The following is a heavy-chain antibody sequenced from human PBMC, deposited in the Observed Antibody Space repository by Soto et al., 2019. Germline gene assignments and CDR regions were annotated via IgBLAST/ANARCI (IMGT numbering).Heavy chain of an antibody. D-gene: IGHD2-21*01. CDR1: GGTLSSYA. J-gene: IGHJ6*02. CDR2: IIPIFGTT. Sequence: QVQLVQSGAEVKKPGSSVKVSCKASGGTLSSYAISWVRQAPGQGLEWMGGIIPIFGTTNYAQKFQGRVTINAYEYTSTVCLERSSLRSEDTAVYYCASGRGEMVVENSRDYFGMGAWGQGTTVTVAS. CDR3: ASGRGEMVVENSRDYFGMGA. V-gene: IGHV1-69*01.